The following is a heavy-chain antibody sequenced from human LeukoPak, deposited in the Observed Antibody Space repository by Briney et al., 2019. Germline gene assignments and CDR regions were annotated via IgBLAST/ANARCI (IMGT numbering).Heavy chain of an antibody. CDR2: FDPEDGET. CDR3: ATGVEIVVVTIFDY. V-gene: IGHV1-24*01. J-gene: IGHJ4*02. CDR1: GYTLTELS. D-gene: IGHD3-22*01. Sequence: ASVKVSCKVSGYTLTELSMHWVRQAPGKGLEWMGGFDPEDGETIYAQKFQGRVTMTEDTSTDTAYMELSSLRSEDTAVYYCATGVEIVVVTIFDYWGQGTLVTASS.